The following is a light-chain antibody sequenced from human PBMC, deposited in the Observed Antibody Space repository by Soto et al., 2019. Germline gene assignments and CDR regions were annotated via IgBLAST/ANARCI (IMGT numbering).Light chain of an antibody. Sequence: QKTGWTSAESECIGERSAMKERATQGIATYLNWYQQRPGKAPKLLIYTAFSLQRGVPSRFSGSGSGTDFTLTISSLQPEDFATYYCQQRYTTPWTFGQGTKVDIK. CDR2: TAF. V-gene: IGKV1-39*01. CDR3: QQRYTTPWT. J-gene: IGKJ1*01. CDR1: QGIATY.